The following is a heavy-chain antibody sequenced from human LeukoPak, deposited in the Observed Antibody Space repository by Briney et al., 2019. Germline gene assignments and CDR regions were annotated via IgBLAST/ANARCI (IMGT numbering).Heavy chain of an antibody. V-gene: IGHV4-38-2*02. J-gene: IGHJ5*02. CDR1: GYSISSGYF. CDR2: IYHSGST. D-gene: IGHD6-6*01. CDR3: ARPTARLGWFDP. Sequence: SETLSLTCIVSGYSISSGYFWGWIRQPPGKGLEWIGSIYHSGSTYYNPSLKSRVTMSVDTSNNHFSLNLSSVTAADTAVYYCARPTARLGWFDPWGQGTLVTVSS.